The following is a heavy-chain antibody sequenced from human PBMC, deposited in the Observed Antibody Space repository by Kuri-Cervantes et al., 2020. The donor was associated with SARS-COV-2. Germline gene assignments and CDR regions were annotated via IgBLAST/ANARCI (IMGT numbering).Heavy chain of an antibody. D-gene: IGHD2-2*01. J-gene: IGHJ4*02. CDR2: ISAYNGNT. CDR3: ARGIVVVPAAIDYLGFDY. V-gene: IGHV1-18*04. CDR1: GYTFTSYV. Sequence: ASVKVSCKASGYTFTSYVISWVRQAPGQGLEWMGWISAYNGNTNYAQKLQGRVTMTTDTSTSTAYMELRSLRSDDTAVYYCARGIVVVPAAIDYLGFDYWGQGTLVTVSS.